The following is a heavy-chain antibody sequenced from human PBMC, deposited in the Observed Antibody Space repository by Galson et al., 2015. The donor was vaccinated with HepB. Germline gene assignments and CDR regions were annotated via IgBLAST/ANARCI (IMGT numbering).Heavy chain of an antibody. CDR2: IYHSGST. Sequence: ETLSLTCTVSGGSISSYYYTWIRQPPGKALVWIGYIYHSGSTKYNPSLESRVTMSLDTSKNQFSLKLSSVTAADTAVYYCARGYDFWSGWGQGTLVTVSS. CDR1: GGSISSYY. D-gene: IGHD3-3*01. V-gene: IGHV4-59*12. J-gene: IGHJ4*02. CDR3: ARGYDFWSG.